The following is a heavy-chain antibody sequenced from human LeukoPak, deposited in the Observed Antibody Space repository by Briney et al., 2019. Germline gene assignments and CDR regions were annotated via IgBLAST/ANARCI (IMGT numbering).Heavy chain of an antibody. CDR3: ARDRGNIFQYIDY. CDR2: MSRSGST. D-gene: IGHD1-26*01. CDR1: GGFISTNHY. V-gene: IGHV4-4*07. J-gene: IGHJ4*02. Sequence: SETLTLTCTVSGGFISTNHYWSWIRQPAGKRLEWIGRMSRSGSTNYNPSLKSRVTMSIDTSKDQFSLRLNSMTAADTAVYYCARDRGNIFQYIDYWGQGILVTVSS.